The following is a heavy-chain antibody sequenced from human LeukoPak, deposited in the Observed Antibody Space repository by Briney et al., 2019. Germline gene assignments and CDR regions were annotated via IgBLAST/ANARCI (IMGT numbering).Heavy chain of an antibody. CDR2: IIPRLDIA. CDR3: AREWYDILTGYQGFQLDY. CDR1: GGTFSSYA. Sequence: GFSVKVSCKASGGTFSSYAISWVRQAPGQGLEWMGRIIPRLDIANSAQSFQGRVTITADKSTSTAYMELSSLRSDDTAVYYCAREWYDILTGYQGFQLDYWGQGSLVTVSS. V-gene: IGHV1-69*04. D-gene: IGHD3-9*01. J-gene: IGHJ4*02.